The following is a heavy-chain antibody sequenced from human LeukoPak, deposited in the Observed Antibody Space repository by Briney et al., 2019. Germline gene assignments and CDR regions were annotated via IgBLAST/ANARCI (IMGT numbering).Heavy chain of an antibody. CDR3: ARYCSSTSCYTGVDY. Sequence: GGSLSLYCAASGFTFCSYSMKWVRQAQGKELEWVLSISSRSNSKYYADSVRGRFTISRDNAKNSLYLQRNSLRAEDTAVYYCARYCSSTSCYTGVDYWGQGTLVTVSS. CDR1: GFTFCSYS. V-gene: IGHV3-21*01. J-gene: IGHJ4*02. CDR2: ISSRSNSK. D-gene: IGHD2-2*02.